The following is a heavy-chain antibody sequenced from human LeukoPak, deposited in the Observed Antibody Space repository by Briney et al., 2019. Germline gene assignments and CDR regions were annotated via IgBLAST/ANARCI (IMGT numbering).Heavy chain of an antibody. CDR2: INAGNGNT. V-gene: IGHV1-3*01. CDR3: ARDREFIPMDV. D-gene: IGHD3-10*01. CDR1: GYTFTSYA. Sequence: ASVKVSCKASGYTFTSYAMHWVRQAPGQRLEWMGWINAGNGNTKYLQKFQGRVTITRDTSASTAYMELSSLRSEDTAVYYCARDREFIPMDVWGQGTTVTVSS. J-gene: IGHJ6*02.